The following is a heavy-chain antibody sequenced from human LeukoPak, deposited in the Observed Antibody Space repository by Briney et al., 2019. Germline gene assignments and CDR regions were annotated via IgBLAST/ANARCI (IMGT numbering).Heavy chain of an antibody. J-gene: IGHJ4*02. Sequence: GGSLRLSCAASGFTFSSYGMNWVRQPPGKGLEWVSSVSSSSYIYYADSVKGRFTISRDNAKNSLSLQMNSLRAEDTAVYYCARDQRATASTGSYFDYWGQGTLVTVSS. CDR3: ARDQRATASTGSYFDY. V-gene: IGHV3-21*01. D-gene: IGHD1-1*01. CDR1: GFTFSSYG. CDR2: VSSSSYI.